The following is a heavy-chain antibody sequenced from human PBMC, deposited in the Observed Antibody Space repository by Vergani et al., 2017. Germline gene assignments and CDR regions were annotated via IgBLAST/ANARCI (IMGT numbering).Heavy chain of an antibody. Sequence: EVQLVESGGVVVQPGGSLRLSCAASGFTFDDYTMHWVRQAPGKGLEWVSLISWDGGSTYYADSVKGRFTISRDNSKNTLYLQMNSLRAEDTAVYYCAKEGSSSDSIYYYYYGMDVWGQGTTVTVSS. J-gene: IGHJ6*02. CDR1: GFTFDDYT. CDR2: ISWDGGST. V-gene: IGHV3-43*01. CDR3: AKEGSSSDSIYYYYYGMDV. D-gene: IGHD6-6*01.